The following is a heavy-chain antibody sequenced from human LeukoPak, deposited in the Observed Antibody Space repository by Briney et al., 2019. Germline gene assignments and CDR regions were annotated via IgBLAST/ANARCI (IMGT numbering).Heavy chain of an antibody. CDR1: GYTFTSYG. J-gene: IGHJ4*02. V-gene: IGHV7-4-1*02. CDR2: INTNTGNP. D-gene: IGHD3-9*01. Sequence: ASVKVSCKASGYTFTSYGISWVRQAPGQGLEWMGWINTNTGNPTYAQGFTGRFVFSLDTSVSTAYLQISSLKAEDTAVYYCARTGGDDILTGFDYWGQGTLVTVSS. CDR3: ARTGGDDILTGFDY.